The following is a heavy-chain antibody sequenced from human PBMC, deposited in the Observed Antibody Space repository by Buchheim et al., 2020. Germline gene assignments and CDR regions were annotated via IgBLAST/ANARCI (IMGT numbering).Heavy chain of an antibody. D-gene: IGHD3-16*02. CDR3: ARGDFMITFGGVIGRVDP. CDR2: IYYSGST. CDR1: GGSISSGDYY. V-gene: IGHV4-30-4*01. Sequence: QVQLQESGPGLVKPSQTLSLTCTVSGGSISSGDYYWNWIRQPPGKGLEWIGYIYYSGSTYYNPSLKSRVSMSVDTSKNQFSLKLSSVTAADTAIYYCARGDFMITFGGVIGRVDPWGQGTL. J-gene: IGHJ5*02.